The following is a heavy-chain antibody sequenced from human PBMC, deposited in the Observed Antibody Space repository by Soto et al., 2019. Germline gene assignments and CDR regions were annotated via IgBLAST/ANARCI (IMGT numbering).Heavy chain of an antibody. J-gene: IGHJ6*02. CDR1: GDSVSRNSAA. Sequence: SQTLSLTCAISGDSVSRNSAAWNWIRQSPSRGLEWLGRTYYRSKWYNDYAVSVKSRITINPDTSKNQFSLQLNSVTPEDTAVYYCARDRGITGTTTYYYGMDVWGQGTTVTVSS. CDR3: ARDRGITGTTTYYYGMDV. D-gene: IGHD1-7*01. V-gene: IGHV6-1*01. CDR2: TYYRSKWYN.